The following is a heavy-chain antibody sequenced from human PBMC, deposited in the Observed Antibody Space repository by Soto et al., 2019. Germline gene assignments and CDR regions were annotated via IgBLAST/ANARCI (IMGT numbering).Heavy chain of an antibody. CDR1: GVSFSSYA. CDR2: IVPFFGTA. Sequence: QVQLVQSGAAVKKPGSSVKVSCKASGVSFSSYAISWVRQAPGQGLEWMGGIVPFFGTANYAQKFQARVTITADKSTSTAYMELSNLRSEDTAVYYCARDLATPGPRFSCSAMDVWGQGMTVTVSS. J-gene: IGHJ6*02. V-gene: IGHV1-69*06. D-gene: IGHD6-13*01. CDR3: ARDLATPGPRFSCSAMDV.